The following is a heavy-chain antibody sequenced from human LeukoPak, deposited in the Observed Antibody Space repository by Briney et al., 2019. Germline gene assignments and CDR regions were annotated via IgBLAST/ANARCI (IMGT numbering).Heavy chain of an antibody. CDR2: MYYRGSS. J-gene: IGHJ3*02. D-gene: IGHD4-23*01. CDR3: ATSGLYGGNSIDAFDI. V-gene: IGHV4-59*08. Sequence: SETLSLTCAVSVGSISSHFWSWIRQAPGKGLEWIGYMYYRGSSNYNPSLKSRVTISVDTSKKQFSLQLISVTAAATDVYHCATSGLYGGNSIDAFDIWGQGTMVTVSS. CDR1: VGSISSHF.